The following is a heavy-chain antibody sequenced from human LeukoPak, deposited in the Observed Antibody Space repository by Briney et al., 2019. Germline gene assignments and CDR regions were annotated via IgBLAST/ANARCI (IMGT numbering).Heavy chain of an antibody. CDR1: GFTFSSYG. CDR3: ATFTSPLYSGSYEGGGAFDI. CDR2: IRYDGSNK. Sequence: PGGSLRLSCAASGFTFSSYGMHWVRQAPGKGLEWVAFIRYDGSNKYYADSVKGRFTISRDNSKNTLYLQMNSLRAEDTAVYYCATFTSPLYSGSYEGGGAFDIWGQGTMVTVSS. D-gene: IGHD1-26*01. J-gene: IGHJ3*02. V-gene: IGHV3-30*02.